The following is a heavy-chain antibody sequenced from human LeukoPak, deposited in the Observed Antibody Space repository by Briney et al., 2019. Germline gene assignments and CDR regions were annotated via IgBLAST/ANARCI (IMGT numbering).Heavy chain of an antibody. CDR1: GFTFSSYG. D-gene: IGHD4-17*01. V-gene: IGHV3-30*03. J-gene: IGHJ4*02. CDR3: HYGDYSRGDY. CDR2: ISYDGSNK. Sequence: GGSLRLSCAASGFTFSSYGMYWVRQAPGKGLEWVAVISYDGSNKYYADSVKGRFTISRDNSKNTLYLQMNSLRAEDTAVYYCHYGDYSRGDYWGQGTLVTVSS.